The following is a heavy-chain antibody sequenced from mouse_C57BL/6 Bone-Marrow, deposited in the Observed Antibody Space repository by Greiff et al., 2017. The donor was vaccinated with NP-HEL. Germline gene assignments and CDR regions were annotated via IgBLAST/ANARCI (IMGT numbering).Heavy chain of an antibody. CDR2: IDPSDSYT. Sequence: QVQLQQPGAELVKPGASVKLSCKASGYTFTSYWMQWVKQRPGQGLEWIGEIDPSDSYTNYNQKFKGKATLTVDTSSSTAYMQLSSLTSEDSAVYYCARWDYGSSSSYWGQGTLVTVSA. CDR3: ARWDYGSSSSY. D-gene: IGHD1-1*01. CDR1: GYTFTSYW. J-gene: IGHJ3*01. V-gene: IGHV1-50*01.